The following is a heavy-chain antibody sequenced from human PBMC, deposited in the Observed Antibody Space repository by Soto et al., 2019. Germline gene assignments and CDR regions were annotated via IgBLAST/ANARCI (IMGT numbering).Heavy chain of an antibody. CDR1: GYTFTSYA. J-gene: IGHJ4*02. D-gene: IGHD3-3*01. Sequence: ASVKVSCKASGYTFTSYAMHWVRQAPGQRLEWMGWINAGNGNTKYSQKFQGRVTITRDTSASTAYMELSSLRSEDTAVYYCARGGFPNTILGVVIGAFDYWGQGTLVTVSS. CDR2: INAGNGNT. CDR3: ARGGFPNTILGVVIGAFDY. V-gene: IGHV1-3*01.